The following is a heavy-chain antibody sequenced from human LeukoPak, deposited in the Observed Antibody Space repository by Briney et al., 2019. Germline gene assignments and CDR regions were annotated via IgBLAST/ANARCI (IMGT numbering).Heavy chain of an antibody. V-gene: IGHV4-38-2*02. CDR2: IHHSGST. D-gene: IGHD3-22*01. CDR1: GDSISSGHY. J-gene: IGHJ5*02. Sequence: SETLSLTCTVSGDSISSGHYWDWIRPPPGRGLEWIGSIHHSGSTWYNPSLKSRVTISLDTSQTQISLRVTSVTAADTAVYYCARGTDYYDSSGWLDPWGQGTLVTVSS. CDR3: ARGTDYYDSSGWLDP.